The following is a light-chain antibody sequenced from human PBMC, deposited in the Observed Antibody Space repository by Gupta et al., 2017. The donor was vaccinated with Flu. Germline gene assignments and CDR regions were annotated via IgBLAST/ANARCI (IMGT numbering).Light chain of an antibody. V-gene: IGLV1-44*01. CDR3: ATWDDSLNGPV. CDR2: NDN. J-gene: IGLJ3*02. CDR1: NSNLGRNP. Sequence: QSLLTQPPSSSGTPGQRVTISCSGTNSNLGRNPLSWYQQLPGAAPKLIIQNDNQRPSGVPVRFSGAKAGTSASVTISGLQSEDEGDFYCATWDDSLNGPVFGGGTRLTVL.